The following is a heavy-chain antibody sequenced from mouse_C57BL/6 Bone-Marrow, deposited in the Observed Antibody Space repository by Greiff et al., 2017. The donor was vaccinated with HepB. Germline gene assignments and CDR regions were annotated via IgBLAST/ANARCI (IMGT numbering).Heavy chain of an antibody. CDR2: IDPSDSYT. J-gene: IGHJ3*01. D-gene: IGHD2-2*01. CDR1: GYTFTSYW. V-gene: IGHV1-69*01. Sequence: QVQLQQSGAELVMPGASVKLSCKASGYTFTSYWMHWVKQRPGQGLEWIGEIDPSDSYTNYNQKFKGKSTLTVDKSSSTAYMQLSSLTSEDSAVYYCARGMVTTHFAYWGQGTLVTVSA. CDR3: ARGMVTTHFAY.